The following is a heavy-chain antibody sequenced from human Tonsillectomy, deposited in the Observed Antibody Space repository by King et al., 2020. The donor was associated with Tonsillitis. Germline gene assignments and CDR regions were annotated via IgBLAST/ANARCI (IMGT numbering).Heavy chain of an antibody. Sequence: LQQWGAGLLKPSETLSLTCAVYGGSFCGYYWSWIRQPPGKGLEWIGEINHSGSTNYNPSLKSRVTISVDTSKNQFSLKLGSVTAADTAVYYCARGRSSSSGYNWCDPWGQGTLVTVSA. CDR3: ARGRSSSSGYNWCDP. CDR1: GGSFCGYY. V-gene: IGHV4-34*01. CDR2: INHSGST. J-gene: IGHJ5*02. D-gene: IGHD6-13*01.